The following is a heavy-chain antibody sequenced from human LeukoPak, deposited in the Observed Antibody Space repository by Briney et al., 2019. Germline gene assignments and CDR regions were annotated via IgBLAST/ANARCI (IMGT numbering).Heavy chain of an antibody. D-gene: IGHD6-13*01. CDR2: ITGSGGST. Sequence: GGSLRLSCAASGFTFSSYAMSWVRQAPGKGLEWVPAITGSGGSTYYADSVKGRFTISRDNSKNTLYLQMNSLRAEDTAVYYCANGKYSSSWIYWGQGTLVTVSS. CDR3: ANGKYSSSWIY. CDR1: GFTFSSYA. V-gene: IGHV3-23*01. J-gene: IGHJ4*02.